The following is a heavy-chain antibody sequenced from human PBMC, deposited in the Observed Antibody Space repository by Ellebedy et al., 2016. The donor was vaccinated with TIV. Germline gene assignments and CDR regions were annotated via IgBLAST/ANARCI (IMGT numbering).Heavy chain of an antibody. Sequence: GESLKISCAGSGFTFVSYGMHWVRQAPGKGLEWVAVIWFDGTYKYYADSVKGRFTISRDNSKNTLYLQMSSLRADDTAVYYCARDALLYSGTYPHHFDSWGQGTLVTVSS. D-gene: IGHD1-26*01. CDR2: IWFDGTYK. V-gene: IGHV3-33*01. CDR1: GFTFVSYG. CDR3: ARDALLYSGTYPHHFDS. J-gene: IGHJ4*02.